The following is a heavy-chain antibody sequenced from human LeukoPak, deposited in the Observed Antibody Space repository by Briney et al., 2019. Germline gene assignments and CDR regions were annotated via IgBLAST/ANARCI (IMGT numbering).Heavy chain of an antibody. J-gene: IGHJ3*01. D-gene: IGHD3-22*01. Sequence: SGGFLRLSCVGSGFTLRDYHMDWVRQAPGMGLEWVGRTRSKVRKYATEYAASVKGRFTISRDESENSVFLHLSSLTVEDTALYYCARDGAEGDDSAFDVWGQGTMVTVSS. CDR1: GFTLRDYH. V-gene: IGHV3-72*01. CDR2: TRSKVRKYAT. CDR3: ARDGAEGDDSAFDV.